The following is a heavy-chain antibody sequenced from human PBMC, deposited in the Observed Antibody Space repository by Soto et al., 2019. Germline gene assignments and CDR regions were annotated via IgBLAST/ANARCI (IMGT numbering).Heavy chain of an antibody. Sequence: GGSLRLSCAASGFTFSSYAMSWVRQAPGKGLEWVSAISGSGGSTYYADSVKGRFTISRDNSKNTLYLQMNSLRAEDTAVYYCAKDLSPLGYCSCTSCWGQGTLVTVSS. CDR1: GFTFSSYA. V-gene: IGHV3-23*01. J-gene: IGHJ4*02. CDR2: ISGSGGST. D-gene: IGHD2-2*01. CDR3: AKDLSPLGYCSCTSC.